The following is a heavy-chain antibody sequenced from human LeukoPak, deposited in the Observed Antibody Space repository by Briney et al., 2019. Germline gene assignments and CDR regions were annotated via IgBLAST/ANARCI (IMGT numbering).Heavy chain of an antibody. CDR2: INHSGST. J-gene: IGHJ5*02. CDR3: ARGKLRGYSYGADWFDP. D-gene: IGHD5-18*01. Sequence: SETLSLTCAVYGGSFSGYYWSWIRQPPGKGLEWIGEINHSGSTNYNPSLKSRVTISVDTSMNQFSLKLSSVTAADTAVYYCARGKLRGYSYGADWFDPWGQGTLVTVSS. CDR1: GGSFSGYY. V-gene: IGHV4-34*01.